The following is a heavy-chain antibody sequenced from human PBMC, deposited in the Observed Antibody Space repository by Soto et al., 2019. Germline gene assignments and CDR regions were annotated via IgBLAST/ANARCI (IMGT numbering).Heavy chain of an antibody. CDR1: GYMFISYG. CDR3: VRDLDGSGSYYTDY. Sequence: SVKVSCKASGYMFISYGINWVQQAPGQGLEWMGWISAYNGNTKYAQNLQGRVTMTTDTSTSTAYMEMRSLRSDDTAVYYCVRDLDGSGSYYTDYWGPGTLVTASS. J-gene: IGHJ4*02. CDR2: ISAYNGNT. V-gene: IGHV1-18*01. D-gene: IGHD3-10*01.